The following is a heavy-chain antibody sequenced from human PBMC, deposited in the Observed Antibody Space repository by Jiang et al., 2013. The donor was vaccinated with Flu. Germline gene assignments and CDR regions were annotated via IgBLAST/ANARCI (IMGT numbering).Heavy chain of an antibody. D-gene: IGHD3-22*01. J-gene: IGHJ4*02. CDR2: IDWDDDK. V-gene: IGHV2-70*01. Sequence: KPTQTLTLTCTFSGFSLSTSGMCVSWIRQPPGKALEWLALIDWDDDKYYSTSLKTRLTISKDTSKNQVVLTMTNMDPVDTATYYCARRYDSSGYYFLDYWGPGNPGHRLL. CDR1: GFSLSTSGMC. CDR3: ARRYDSSGYYFLDY.